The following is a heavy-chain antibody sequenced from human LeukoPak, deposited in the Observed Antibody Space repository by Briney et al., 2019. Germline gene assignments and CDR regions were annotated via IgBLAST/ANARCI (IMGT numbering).Heavy chain of an antibody. V-gene: IGHV1-18*01. J-gene: IGHJ5*02. CDR2: ISAYNGNT. CDR1: GGTFSSYA. CDR3: ARDLVSGLPDWFDP. D-gene: IGHD5-12*01. Sequence: ASVKVSCKASGGTFSSYAISWVRQAPGQGLEGMGWISAYNGNTNYAQKLQGRVTMTTDTSTSTAYMELRSLRSDDTAVYYCARDLVSGLPDWFDPWGQGTLVTVSS.